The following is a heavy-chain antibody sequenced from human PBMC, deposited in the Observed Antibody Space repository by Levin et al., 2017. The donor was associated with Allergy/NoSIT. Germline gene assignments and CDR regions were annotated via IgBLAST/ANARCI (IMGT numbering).Heavy chain of an antibody. CDR3: AKGKGLLRRIQLNPDY. V-gene: IGHV3-30*18. J-gene: IGHJ4*02. D-gene: IGHD5-18*01. CDR1: GFTFSSYG. CDR2: ISYDGSNK. Sequence: PGGSLRLSCAASGFTFSSYGMHWVRQAPGKGLEWVAVISYDGSNKYYADSVKGRFTISRDNSKNTLYLQMNSLRAEDTAVYYCAKGKGLLRRIQLNPDYWGQGTLVTVSS.